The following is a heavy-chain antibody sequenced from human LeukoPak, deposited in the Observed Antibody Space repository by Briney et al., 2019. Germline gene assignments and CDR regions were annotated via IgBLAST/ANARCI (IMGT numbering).Heavy chain of an antibody. CDR3: ARLRWLQLGYFDY. CDR2: IYYSGST. V-gene: IGHV4-59*08. CDR1: GGSISSYY. D-gene: IGHD5-24*01. J-gene: IGHJ4*02. Sequence: SETLSLTCTVSGGSISSYYWSWIRQPPGKGLEWIGYIYYSGSTNYNPSLKSRVTISVDTSKNQSSLKLTSVTAADTAVYYCARLRWLQLGYFDYWGQGTLVTVSS.